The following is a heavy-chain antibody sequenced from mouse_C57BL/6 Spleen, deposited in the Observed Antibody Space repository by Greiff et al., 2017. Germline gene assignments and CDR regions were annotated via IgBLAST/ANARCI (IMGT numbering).Heavy chain of an antibody. Sequence: QVQLQQSGAELVRPGTSVKVSCKASGYAFTNYLIEWVKQRPGQGLEWIGVINPGSGGTNYNEKFKGKATLTADKSSSTAYMPLSSLTSEESAVYFCARRGDGGPPYFDYWGQGTTLTVAS. CDR1: GYAFTNYL. CDR3: ARRGDGGPPYFDY. J-gene: IGHJ2*01. CDR2: INPGSGGT. V-gene: IGHV1-54*01. D-gene: IGHD3-3*01.